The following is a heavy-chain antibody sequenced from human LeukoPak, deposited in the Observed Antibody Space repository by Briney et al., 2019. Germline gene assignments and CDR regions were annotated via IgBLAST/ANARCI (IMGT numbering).Heavy chain of an antibody. D-gene: IGHD2-15*01. CDR2: INHSGST. J-gene: IGHJ6*03. V-gene: IGHV4-34*01. CDR1: GGSISSYY. Sequence: PSETLSLTCTVSGGSISSYYWSWIRQPPGKGLEWIGEINHSGSTNYNPSLKSRVTISVDTSKNQFSLKLSSVTAADTAVYYCARGLKPSLRYYYYYMDVWGKGTTVTVSS. CDR3: ARGLKPSLRYYYYYMDV.